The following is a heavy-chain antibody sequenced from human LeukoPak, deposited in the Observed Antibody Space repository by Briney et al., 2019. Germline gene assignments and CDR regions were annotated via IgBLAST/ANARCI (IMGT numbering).Heavy chain of an antibody. CDR2: IYSGGGT. CDR3: ARGSKTIAAPDY. CDR1: GFTVGNSY. J-gene: IGHJ4*02. D-gene: IGHD6-6*01. V-gene: IGHV3-53*01. Sequence: GGSLRLSCAASGFTVGNSYMTWVRQAPGKGLEWVSIIYSGGGTYYADSVKGRFTISRDNSKNTLYLQMNSLRAGDTAMYYCARGSKTIAAPDYWGQGTLVTVSS.